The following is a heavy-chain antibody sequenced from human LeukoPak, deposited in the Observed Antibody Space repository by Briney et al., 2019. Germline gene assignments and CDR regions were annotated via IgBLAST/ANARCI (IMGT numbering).Heavy chain of an antibody. D-gene: IGHD6-13*01. CDR3: ARSGDSSSWYANQIGRFDY. CDR1: GGTFSSYA. J-gene: IGHJ4*02. V-gene: IGHV1-69*06. Sequence: GSSVKVSCKASGGTFSSYAISWVRQAPGQGLEWMGGIIPIFGTANYAQKFQGRVTITADKSTSTAYMELSSLRSEDTAVYYCARSGDSSSWYANQIGRFDYWGQGTLVTVSS. CDR2: IIPIFGTA.